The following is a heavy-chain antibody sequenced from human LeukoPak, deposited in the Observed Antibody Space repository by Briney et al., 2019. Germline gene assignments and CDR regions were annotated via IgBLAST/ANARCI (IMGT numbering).Heavy chain of an antibody. Sequence: SVKVSCKASGGTFISYAISWVRQAPGQGLEWMGGIIPIFGTANYAQKFQGRVTITADESTSTAYMELSSLRSEDTVVYYCARVGYCSSTSCYRNHQYYYYMDVWGKGTTVTVSS. CDR1: GGTFISYA. J-gene: IGHJ6*03. V-gene: IGHV1-69*01. D-gene: IGHD2-2*02. CDR2: IIPIFGTA. CDR3: ARVGYCSSTSCYRNHQYYYYMDV.